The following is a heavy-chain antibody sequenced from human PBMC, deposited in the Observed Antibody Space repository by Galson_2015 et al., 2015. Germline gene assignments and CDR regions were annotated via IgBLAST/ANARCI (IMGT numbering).Heavy chain of an antibody. D-gene: IGHD2-15*01. CDR1: GFTFSSYG. J-gene: IGHJ4*02. CDR2: ISYDGSNK. CDR3: AKFQGYCSGGSCHHFDY. Sequence: SLRLSCAASGFTFSSYGMHWVRQAPGKGLEWVAVISYDGSNKYYADSVKGRFTISRDNSKNTLYLQMNSLRAEDTAVYYCAKFQGYCSGGSCHHFDYWGQGTLVTVSS. V-gene: IGHV3-30*18.